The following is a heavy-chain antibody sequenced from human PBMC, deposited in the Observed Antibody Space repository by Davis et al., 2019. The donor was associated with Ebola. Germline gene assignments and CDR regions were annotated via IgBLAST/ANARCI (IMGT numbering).Heavy chain of an antibody. J-gene: IGHJ4*02. V-gene: IGHV3-30*02. D-gene: IGHD3-10*01. CDR2: MRYDATLE. CDR3: AKPFSPYGSGSFYNSFVH. Sequence: GESLKISCAASGFTFSSYSMNWVRQAPDKGLEWVAFMRYDATLEYYADSVKGRFTISRDNSKNTLFLQMNSLGPEDTAVYYCAKPFSPYGSGSFYNSFVHWGQGTLVIVSS. CDR1: GFTFSSYS.